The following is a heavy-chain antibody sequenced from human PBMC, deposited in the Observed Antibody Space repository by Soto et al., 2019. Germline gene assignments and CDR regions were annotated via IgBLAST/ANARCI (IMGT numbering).Heavy chain of an antibody. CDR1: GFPFPSYG. CDR2: ISYDGSNK. CDR3: ATAIVTPSGIDY. Sequence: ESGGGVVQPGRSLRLSCAASGFPFPSYGMHWVRQAPGKGLEWVAVISYDGSNKYYADSVKGRFTISRDNSKNTLYLQMNSLRAEDTAVYYCATAIVTPSGIDYWGQGTLVTVSS. V-gene: IGHV3-30*03. D-gene: IGHD1-26*01. J-gene: IGHJ4*02.